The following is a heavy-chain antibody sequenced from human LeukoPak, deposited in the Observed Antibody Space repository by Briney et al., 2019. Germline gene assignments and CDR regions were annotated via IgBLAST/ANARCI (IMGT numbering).Heavy chain of an antibody. D-gene: IGHD2-2*01. V-gene: IGHV4-30-2*01. CDR3: ARGYCSSTSCYGFDY. CDR2: IYHSGST. Sequence: PSQTLSLTCAVSGGSISSGGYSWSWIRQPPGKVLEWIGYIYHSGSTYYNPSLKSRVTISVDRSKNQFSLKLSSVTAADTAVYYCARGYCSSTSCYGFDYWGQGTLVTVSS. J-gene: IGHJ4*02. CDR1: GGSISSGGYS.